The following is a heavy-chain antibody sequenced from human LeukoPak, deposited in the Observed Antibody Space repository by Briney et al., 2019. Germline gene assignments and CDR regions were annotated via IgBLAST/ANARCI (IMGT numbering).Heavy chain of an antibody. V-gene: IGHV3-30*03. D-gene: IGHD4-11*01. CDR2: ISSDGSNK. J-gene: IGHJ4*02. Sequence: GGSLRLSCAASGFTFSPYAMHWVHQAPGKGLEWVALISSDGSNKYYADSVKGRFTISRDNSKNTLDLHMNSLRPEDTAEYYCARGTVTNPDSWGQGTLVIVSS. CDR1: GFTFSPYA. CDR3: ARGTVTNPDS.